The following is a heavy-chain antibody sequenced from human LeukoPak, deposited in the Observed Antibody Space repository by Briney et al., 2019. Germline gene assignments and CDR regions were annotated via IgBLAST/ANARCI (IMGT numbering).Heavy chain of an antibody. Sequence: ASVKVSCKASGYTFTGYYMHWVRQAPGQGLAWMGWINPNSGGTNYVQTFQGRVTMTRDTSISTAYMELSRLRSDDTAVYYCARLYSSSNFDYWGQGTLVTVSS. CDR2: INPNSGGT. CDR1: GYTFTGYY. V-gene: IGHV1-2*02. CDR3: ARLYSSSNFDY. J-gene: IGHJ4*02. D-gene: IGHD6-6*01.